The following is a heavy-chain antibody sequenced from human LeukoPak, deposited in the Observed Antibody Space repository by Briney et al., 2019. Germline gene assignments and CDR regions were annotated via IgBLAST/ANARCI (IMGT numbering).Heavy chain of an antibody. CDR2: IYYSGSI. CDR3: ARDRTHDYGGNPDAFDI. CDR1: GGSISSGGYY. D-gene: IGHD4-17*01. V-gene: IGHV4-31*03. J-gene: IGHJ3*02. Sequence: SQTLSLTCTVSGGSISSGGYYWSWIRQHPGKGLEWIGYIYYSGSIYYNPSLKSRVTISVDTSKNQFSLKLSSVTAADTAVYYCARDRTHDYGGNPDAFDIWGQGTMVTVSS.